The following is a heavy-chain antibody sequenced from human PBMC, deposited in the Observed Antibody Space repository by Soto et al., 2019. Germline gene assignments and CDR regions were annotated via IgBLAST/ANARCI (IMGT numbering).Heavy chain of an antibody. D-gene: IGHD6-13*01. Sequence: ASVKVSCKASVYTFINYGVSCVRQAPGQGLEWMGWISAYNGDKKYAQSVQGRVTLTTDTSTSTAYMEMRTLRSDDTAAYYCARDGPHIPAVGDVWGQGTTVTVSS. CDR1: VYTFINYG. V-gene: IGHV1-18*01. J-gene: IGHJ6*02. CDR2: ISAYNGDK. CDR3: ARDGPHIPAVGDV.